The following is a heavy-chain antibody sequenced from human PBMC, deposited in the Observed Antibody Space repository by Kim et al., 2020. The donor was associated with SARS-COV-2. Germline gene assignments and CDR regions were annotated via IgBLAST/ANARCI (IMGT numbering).Heavy chain of an antibody. CDR3: ARERKGYRNAFDI. CDR2: IYSSGNT. J-gene: IGHJ3*02. Sequence: SETLSLTCSVSGGSIDTGGYYWSWIRHHPGKGLEWIGNIYSSGNTYNNPALKSRLSISIDTSQSQFSLTLTSVTAADTAVYFCARERKGYRNAFDIWDQGTKVIVSS. D-gene: IGHD5-18*01. V-gene: IGHV4-31*03. CDR1: GGSIDTGGYY.